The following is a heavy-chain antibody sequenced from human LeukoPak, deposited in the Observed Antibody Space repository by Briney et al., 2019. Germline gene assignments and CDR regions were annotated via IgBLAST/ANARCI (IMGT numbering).Heavy chain of an antibody. CDR3: AMSNTVRRPFFDP. D-gene: IGHD4-11*01. CDR2: IYNRGST. CDR1: DDSVNTYY. V-gene: IGHV4-59*02. J-gene: IGHJ5*02. Sequence: SETLSLACIGSDDSVNTYYCSWIRQAPGKGLEWIGYIYNRGSTKYNPSLKSRATISVDTSKNQFSLKLTSVTAADTAVYYCAMSNTVRRPFFDPWGQGTLVTVSS.